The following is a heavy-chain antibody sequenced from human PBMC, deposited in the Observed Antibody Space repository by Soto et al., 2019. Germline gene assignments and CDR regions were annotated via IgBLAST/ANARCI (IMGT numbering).Heavy chain of an antibody. Sequence: QVQLVQFGAEVKKPGASVKVSCQTSGYTFTSHGISWVRQAPGQGLEWMGWINTYKGHTKYAQNLQGRVTMTTDTSTSTAYMELRSLRSDDTAVYYCARAYGVGVGGLDHWGQGTLVIVSS. J-gene: IGHJ4*02. CDR3: ARAYGVGVGGLDH. D-gene: IGHD2-21*01. CDR1: GYTFTSHG. CDR2: INTYKGHT. V-gene: IGHV1-18*04.